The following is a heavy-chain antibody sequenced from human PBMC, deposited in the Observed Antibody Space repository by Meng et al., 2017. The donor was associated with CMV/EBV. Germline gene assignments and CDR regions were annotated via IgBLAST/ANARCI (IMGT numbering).Heavy chain of an antibody. CDR3: ARAHTDYYYGMDV. CDR2: IDWDDDK. D-gene: IGHD4-17*01. J-gene: IGHJ6*02. Sequence: SGPTLVKPTQTLTLTCTLSGFSLSTSGMRVSWIRQPPGKALEWLARIDWDDDKFYSTSLKTRLTISKDTSKNQVVLTMTNMDPVDTATYYCARAHTDYYYGMDVWGQGTTVTVSS. V-gene: IGHV2-70D*14. CDR1: GFSLSTSGMR.